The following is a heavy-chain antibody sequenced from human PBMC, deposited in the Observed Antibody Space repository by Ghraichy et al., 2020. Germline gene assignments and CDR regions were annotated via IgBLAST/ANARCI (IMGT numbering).Heavy chain of an antibody. V-gene: IGHV3-23*01. CDR1: GFTFSSYA. Sequence: GGSLRLSCAASGFTFSSYAMSWVRQAPGKGLEWVSAISGSGGSTYYADSVKGRFTISRDNSKNTLYLQMNSLRAEDTAVYYCAKDVFDYGDLYDAFDIWGQGTMVTVSS. CDR2: ISGSGGST. D-gene: IGHD4-17*01. J-gene: IGHJ3*02. CDR3: AKDVFDYGDLYDAFDI.